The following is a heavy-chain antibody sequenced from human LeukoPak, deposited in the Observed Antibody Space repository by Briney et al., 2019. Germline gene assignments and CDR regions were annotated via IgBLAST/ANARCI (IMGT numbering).Heavy chain of an antibody. CDR2: IYYSGST. J-gene: IGHJ4*02. Sequence: SETLSLTCTVSGGSISSYYWSWIRQPPGKGLEWIGYIYYSGSTNYNPSLKSRVTISVDTSKNQFSLKLSSVTAADTAVYYCARASSGYCSSTSCYTPDYWGQGTLVTVSS. V-gene: IGHV4-59*01. CDR1: GGSISSYY. D-gene: IGHD2-2*02. CDR3: ARASSGYCSSTSCYTPDY.